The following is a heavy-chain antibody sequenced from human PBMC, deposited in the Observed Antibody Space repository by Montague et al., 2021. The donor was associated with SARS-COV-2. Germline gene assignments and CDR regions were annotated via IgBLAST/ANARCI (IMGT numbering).Heavy chain of an antibody. J-gene: IGHJ6*03. D-gene: IGHD3-22*01. V-gene: IGHV4-34*01. CDR1: GGSISSNF. Sequence: SETLSLTCAVSGGSISSNFWCWICQPPRQGLGWIGEMNNSGSTNSYQYLTLRVTISVATFTTQFSLTLHPVTAAATAVYYCACGRLEVSMIVVVLTGASYYMDVWGKGTTVTVSS. CDR2: MNNSGST. CDR3: ACGRLEVSMIVVVLTGASYYMDV.